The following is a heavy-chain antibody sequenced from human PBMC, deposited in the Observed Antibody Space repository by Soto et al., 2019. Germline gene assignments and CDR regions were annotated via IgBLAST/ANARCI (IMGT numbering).Heavy chain of an antibody. J-gene: IGHJ5*02. Sequence: SVTLSLTCSVCGGSSSGYYCSWFRPPPWKGLEWIGEINHSGSSNYNPSLKSRVTISVDTSKNQFSLKLSSVTAADTAVYYCARGMLPTAGNWFDPWGQGAVVPVSS. D-gene: IGHD2-15*01. V-gene: IGHV4-34*01. CDR3: ARGMLPTAGNWFDP. CDR1: GGSSSGYY. CDR2: INHSGSS.